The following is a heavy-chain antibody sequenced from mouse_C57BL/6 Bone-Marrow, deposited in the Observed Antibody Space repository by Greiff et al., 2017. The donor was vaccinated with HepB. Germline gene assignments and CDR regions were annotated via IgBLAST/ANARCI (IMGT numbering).Heavy chain of an antibody. CDR2: IHPNSGST. Sequence: VQLQQPGAELVKPGASVKLSCKASGYTFTSYWMHWVKQRPGQGLEWIGMIHPNSGSTNYNEKFKSKATLTVDKSSSTAYMQLSSLTSEDSAVYYCARWSVSRDYWYFDVWGTGTTVTVSS. CDR3: ARWSVSRDYWYFDV. CDR1: GYTFTSYW. V-gene: IGHV1-64*01. J-gene: IGHJ1*03.